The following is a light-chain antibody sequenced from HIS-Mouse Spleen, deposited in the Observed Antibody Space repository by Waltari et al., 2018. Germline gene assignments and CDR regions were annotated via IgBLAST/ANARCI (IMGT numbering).Light chain of an antibody. V-gene: IGLV1-47*01. J-gene: IGLJ3*02. CDR3: AAWDDSLSGPV. CDR2: GNN. CDR1: SSNIGSNY. Sequence: QSVLTQPPSASGTPGQRVTISCSGSSSNIGSNYVYWYQQPPGTAPKLLIYGNNRRPSGVPDRFSGSKSGTSASLAISGLRSEDEADYYCAAWDDSLSGPVFGGGTKLTVL.